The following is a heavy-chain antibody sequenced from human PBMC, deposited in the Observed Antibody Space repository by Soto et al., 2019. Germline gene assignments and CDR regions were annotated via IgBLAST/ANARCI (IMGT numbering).Heavy chain of an antibody. V-gene: IGHV4-34*01. J-gene: IGHJ6*02. D-gene: IGHD3-3*01. CDR1: GGSFSGYY. CDR2: INHSGST. CDR3: ARGTPPQYYDFWSGYSSYYYYGMDV. Sequence: SETLSLTCAVYGGSFSGYYWSWIRQPPGRGLEWIGEINHSGSTNYNPSLKSRVTISVDTSKNQFSLKLSSVTAADTAVYYCARGTPPQYYDFWSGYSSYYYYGMDVWGQGTTVTVSS.